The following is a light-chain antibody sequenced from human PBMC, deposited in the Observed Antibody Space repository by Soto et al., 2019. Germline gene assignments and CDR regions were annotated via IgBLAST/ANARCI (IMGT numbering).Light chain of an antibody. V-gene: IGLV1-44*01. J-gene: IGLJ2*01. CDR2: SDN. Sequence: QSVLTQPPSASGTPGQRVTISCSGSSPNIGTNTVIWYQQLPGADPKLLIYSDNQRPSGVPDRFSCSKSGTSASLAISGLQSEDEADYYCAAWAVSHVVFCGGTNLTVL. CDR3: AAWAVSHVV. CDR1: SPNIGTNT.